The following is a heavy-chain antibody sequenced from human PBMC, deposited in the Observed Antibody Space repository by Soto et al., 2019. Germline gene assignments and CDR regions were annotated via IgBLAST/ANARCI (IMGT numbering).Heavy chain of an antibody. CDR2: IIPVFRSA. CDR1: GGTFNKFA. V-gene: IGHV1-69*13. D-gene: IGHD2-21*02. Sequence: ASVKVSCKVSGGTFNKFAFSWVRQAPGQGFEWMGGIIPVFRSANYAQRFRGRITITADEYTSTVYLYLNDLRSDDTAVYYCARRYCASDNCPLFYYFVDLWGLGTTVTVSS. J-gene: IGHJ6*02. CDR3: ARRYCASDNCPLFYYFVDL.